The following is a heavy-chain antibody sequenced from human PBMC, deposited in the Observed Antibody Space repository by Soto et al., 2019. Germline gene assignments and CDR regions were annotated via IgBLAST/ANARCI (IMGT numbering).Heavy chain of an antibody. J-gene: IGHJ4*02. V-gene: IGHV4-31*03. CDR1: GGSISSGGYY. D-gene: IGHD3-10*01. Sequence: QVQLQESGPGLVKPSQTLSLTCTVSGGSISSGGYYWSWIRQHPGQGLEWLGYIYYSGSTYYNPSLKSRVTISVDTSKNQFSLKLSSVTAADTAVYYCATYMVRGVMPHYFDYWGQGTLVTVSS. CDR3: ATYMVRGVMPHYFDY. CDR2: IYYSGST.